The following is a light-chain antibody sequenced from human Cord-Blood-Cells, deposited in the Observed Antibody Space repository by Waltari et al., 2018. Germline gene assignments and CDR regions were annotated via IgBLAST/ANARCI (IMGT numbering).Light chain of an antibody. CDR1: QSVLYSSNNKNY. J-gene: IGKJ4*01. CDR2: WAS. Sequence: DIVMTHSPDSLAVSLGERATINCKSSQSVLYSSNNKNYLAWYQQKPGQPPKLFIYWASTRDSGVPDRFSGRGSETDFTLTISSLQAEDVSVYYCQQYYSTPLTFGGGTKVEIK. CDR3: QQYYSTPLT. V-gene: IGKV4-1*01.